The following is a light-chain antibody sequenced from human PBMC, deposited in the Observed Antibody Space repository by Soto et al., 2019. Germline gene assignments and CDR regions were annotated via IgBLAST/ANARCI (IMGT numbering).Light chain of an antibody. Sequence: EIVLTQSPATLSLSPGERATLSCRASQSVSSYLAWYQQKPGQAPRLLIYDASNRATGIPARFSGSASGTDFTLTISNLEPEDFAVYYCQQRSNWPLTFGGGTKVDIK. J-gene: IGKJ4*01. CDR3: QQRSNWPLT. CDR2: DAS. CDR1: QSVSSY. V-gene: IGKV3-11*01.